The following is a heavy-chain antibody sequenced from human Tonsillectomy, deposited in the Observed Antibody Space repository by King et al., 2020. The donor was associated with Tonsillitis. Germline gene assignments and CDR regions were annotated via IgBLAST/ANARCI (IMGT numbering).Heavy chain of an antibody. Sequence: VQLVESGGGLVQPGRSLRLSCAVSGFTFDDYAMHWVRQAPGKVLEWVSAMNWNSGSIGYSDSVKGRFTISRYNAKNSLYLEMRSLRPEDTALYYCAKDFWNDLDYDYGMDVWGQGTTVTVSS. CDR1: GFTFDDYA. J-gene: IGHJ6*02. D-gene: IGHD1-1*01. CDR3: AKDFWNDLDYDYGMDV. CDR2: MNWNSGSI. V-gene: IGHV3-9*01.